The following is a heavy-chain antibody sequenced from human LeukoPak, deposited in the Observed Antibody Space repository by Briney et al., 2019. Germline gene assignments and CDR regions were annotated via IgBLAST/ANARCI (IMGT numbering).Heavy chain of an antibody. Sequence: GRSLRLSCAASGFTFSGSAMHWVRQASGKGLEWVGRIRSKANSYATAYAASVKGRFTTSRDDSKNTAYLQMNSLKTEDTAVYYCTRLVASPGETYYYDSSGSTRDYWGQGTLVTVSS. CDR3: TRLVASPGETYYYDSSGSTRDY. J-gene: IGHJ4*02. D-gene: IGHD3-22*01. CDR1: GFTFSGSA. V-gene: IGHV3-73*01. CDR2: IRSKANSYAT.